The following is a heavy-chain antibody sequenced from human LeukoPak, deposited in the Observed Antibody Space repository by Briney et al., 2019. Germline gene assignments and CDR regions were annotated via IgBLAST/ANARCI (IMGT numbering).Heavy chain of an antibody. V-gene: IGHV4-39*07. D-gene: IGHD4-17*01. CDR1: GDSISSDPYY. J-gene: IGHJ4*02. Sequence: PSETLSLTCTVSGDSISSDPYYWGWIRQPPGKGLEWIGTIYYSGSTYYNPSLKSRVTISLDTSKNQFSLKLTSVTAADTAIYYCARVPTVTFFDYWGQGTLVTVSS. CDR3: ARVPTVTFFDY. CDR2: IYYSGST.